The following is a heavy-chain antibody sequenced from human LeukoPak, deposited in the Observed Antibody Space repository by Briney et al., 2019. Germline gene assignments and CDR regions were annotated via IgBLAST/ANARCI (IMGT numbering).Heavy chain of an antibody. Sequence: RSGGSLRLXWAASGLTFDNNAMHWVRQVPGRGREWVSLISWDGGSTYYADSVKGRFTISRDDRKNSLYLQMNSLRAEDTALYYCAKDGGSYYSYMDVWGKGTTVTVSS. J-gene: IGHJ6*03. V-gene: IGHV3-43D*03. D-gene: IGHD1-26*01. CDR3: AKDGGSYYSYMDV. CDR2: ISWDGGST. CDR1: GLTFDNNA.